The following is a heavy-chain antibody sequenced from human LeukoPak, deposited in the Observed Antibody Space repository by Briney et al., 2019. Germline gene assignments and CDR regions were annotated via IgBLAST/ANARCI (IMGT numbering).Heavy chain of an antibody. Sequence: SETLSLTCAVYGGSFSGYYWSWIRQPPGKGLEWIGEINHRGSTNYNPSLKSRVTISVDTSKNQFSLKLSSVTAADTAVYYCARGIGWLQLSTRSRATDFDYWGQGTLVTVSS. CDR2: INHRGST. CDR1: GGSFSGYY. D-gene: IGHD5-24*01. CDR3: ARGIGWLQLSTRSRATDFDY. J-gene: IGHJ4*02. V-gene: IGHV4-34*01.